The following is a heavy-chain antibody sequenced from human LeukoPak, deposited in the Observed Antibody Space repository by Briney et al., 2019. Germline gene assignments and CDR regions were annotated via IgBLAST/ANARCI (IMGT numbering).Heavy chain of an antibody. Sequence: SETLSLTCTVSSGSISSDSCYWNWIRQPAGKGLEWIGRIYTSGSTKYNPSLKSRVTISLDTSKSQFSLKLSSVTAADTAVYYCARLYSIGTIDYWGQGTLVTVSS. D-gene: IGHD6-25*01. CDR3: ARLYSIGTIDY. CDR1: SGSISSDSCY. V-gene: IGHV4-61*02. J-gene: IGHJ4*02. CDR2: IYTSGST.